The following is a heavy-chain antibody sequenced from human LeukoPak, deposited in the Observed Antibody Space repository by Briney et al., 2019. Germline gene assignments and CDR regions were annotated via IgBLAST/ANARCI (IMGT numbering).Heavy chain of an antibody. V-gene: IGHV3-30*18. CDR1: GLTFSNYW. CDR3: AKDIYYDSSGFEY. CDR2: ISYDGSNK. Sequence: GGSLRLSCAASGLTFSNYWMDWVRQAPGKGLEWVAVISYDGSNKYYADSVKGRFTISRDNSKNTLYLQMNSLRAEDTAVYYCAKDIYYDSSGFEYWGQGTLVTVSS. D-gene: IGHD3-22*01. J-gene: IGHJ4*02.